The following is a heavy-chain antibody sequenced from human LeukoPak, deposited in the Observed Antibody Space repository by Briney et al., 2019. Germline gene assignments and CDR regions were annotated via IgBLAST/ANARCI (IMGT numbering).Heavy chain of an antibody. V-gene: IGHV4-34*01. CDR1: GGSFSGYY. D-gene: IGHD2-2*01. Sequence: RSSETLSLTCAVYGGSFSGYYWSWIRQPPGKGLEWIGEINHSGSTNYNPSLKSRVTISVDTSKNQFSLKLSSVTAADTAVYYCARAVLSIVVVPAPNWFDPWGQGTLVIVSS. CDR2: INHSGST. CDR3: ARAVLSIVVVPAPNWFDP. J-gene: IGHJ5*02.